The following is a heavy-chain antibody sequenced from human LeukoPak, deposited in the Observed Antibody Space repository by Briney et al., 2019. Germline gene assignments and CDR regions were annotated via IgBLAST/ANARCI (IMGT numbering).Heavy chain of an antibody. D-gene: IGHD3-9*01. V-gene: IGHV3-66*01. CDR1: GLSVSSNY. J-gene: IGHJ4*02. CDR3: ARSFYDILIGYYQYFDY. CDR2: IYRDGSS. Sequence: GGSVRLSCVASGLSVSSNYMSWVRQAPGKGLEWVSVIYRDGSSYYAESVKGRFTISRDNSKNTLYIQMNSLRAEDTAVYYCARSFYDILIGYYQYFDYWGQGTRVTVSS.